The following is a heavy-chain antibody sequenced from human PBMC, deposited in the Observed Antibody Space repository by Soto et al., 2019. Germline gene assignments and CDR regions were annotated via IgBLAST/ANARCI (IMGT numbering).Heavy chain of an antibody. CDR3: TTPTDFDDYDILTGPPVVRYYYGMDV. D-gene: IGHD3-9*01. CDR2: IKSKTDGGTT. J-gene: IGHJ6*04. V-gene: IGHV3-15*01. Sequence: PGGSLRLSCVASGFTFSNAYMSWVRQAPGKGLEWVGRIKSKTDGGTTDYAAPVKGRFTISRDDSKNTLYLQMNRLKTEDTAVYYCTTPTDFDDYDILTGPPVVRYYYGMDVWGKGTTVTVSS. CDR1: GFTFSNAY.